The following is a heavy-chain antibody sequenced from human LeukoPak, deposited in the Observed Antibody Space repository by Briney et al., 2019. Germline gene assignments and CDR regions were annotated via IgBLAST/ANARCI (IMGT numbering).Heavy chain of an antibody. V-gene: IGHV2-26*01. CDR2: IFSNDEK. CDR1: GFSLSNARMG. D-gene: IGHD5-24*01. CDR3: ARIRDGYNSPDY. Sequence: SGPTLVKPTETLTLTCTVSGFSLSNARMGVSWIRQPPGKALEWLAHIFSNDEKSYSTSLKSRLTISKDTSKSQVVLTMTNMDPVDTAIYYCARIRDGYNSPDYWGQGTLVTVSS. J-gene: IGHJ4*02.